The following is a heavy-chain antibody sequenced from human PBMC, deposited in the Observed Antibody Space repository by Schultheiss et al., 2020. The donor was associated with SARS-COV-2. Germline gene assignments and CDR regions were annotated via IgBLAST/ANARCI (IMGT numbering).Heavy chain of an antibody. CDR1: GFTFSTYS. J-gene: IGHJ4*02. CDR3: ARGVYGDYFDY. CDR2: IWHDGDYK. Sequence: GGSLRLSCAASGFTFSTYSMNWVRQAPGKGLEWVAVIWHDGDYKNYADSVKGRFTISRDNSKNTLYLQMNSLRAEDTAVYYCARGVYGDYFDYWGQGTLVTVSS. V-gene: IGHV3-33*08. D-gene: IGHD4-17*01.